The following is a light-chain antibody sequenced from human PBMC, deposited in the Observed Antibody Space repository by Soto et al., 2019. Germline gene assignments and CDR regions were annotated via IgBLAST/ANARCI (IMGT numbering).Light chain of an antibody. CDR2: GAS. CDR1: QSISNNY. Sequence: ENVLTQSPGTLSLSPGERATLSCRASQSISNNYLAWYQRKPGQAPGLLIYGASSRATGLPDRFSGSGSGTDFTLTISRLEPEDFAVYYCQQYSGSYTFGQGTKLEIK. J-gene: IGKJ2*01. V-gene: IGKV3-20*01. CDR3: QQYSGSYT.